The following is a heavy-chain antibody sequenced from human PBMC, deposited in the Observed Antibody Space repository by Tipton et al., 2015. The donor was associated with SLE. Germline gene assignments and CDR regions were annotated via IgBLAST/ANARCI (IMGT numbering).Heavy chain of an antibody. V-gene: IGHV4-59*11. J-gene: IGHJ4*02. CDR1: GGSIRSHY. D-gene: IGHD5-24*01. CDR3: ARTGEMATTGVFDY. Sequence: TLSLTCTVSGGSIRSHYWSWIRQPPGKGLEWIGSIYYSGSTNYNPSLKSRVTISVDTSKNQFSLKLSSVTAADTAVYYCARTGEMATTGVFDYWGQGTLVTVSS. CDR2: IYYSGST.